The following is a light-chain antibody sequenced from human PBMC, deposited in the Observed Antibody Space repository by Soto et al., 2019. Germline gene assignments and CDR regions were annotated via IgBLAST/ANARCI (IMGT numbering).Light chain of an antibody. Sequence: QSVLAQPPSASGSPGQSVAISCTGTSSDIGGYNYVSWFQQHPGKAPKLIIYGVNERPSGVPDRFSGSKSDNTASLTVSGLQAEDEADYYCCSYAGSKNYVFGTGTKLTVL. J-gene: IGLJ1*01. CDR1: SSDIGGYNY. CDR3: CSYAGSKNYV. V-gene: IGLV2-8*01. CDR2: GVN.